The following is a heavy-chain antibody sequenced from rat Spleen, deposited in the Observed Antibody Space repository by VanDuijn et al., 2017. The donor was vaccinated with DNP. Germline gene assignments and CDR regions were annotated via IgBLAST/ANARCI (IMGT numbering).Heavy chain of an antibody. D-gene: IGHD1-2*01. CDR1: GFNFNDYW. Sequence: EVKLVESGGGLVQPGRSLKLSCEASGFNFNDYWMGWVRQAPGKGLEWVASINTDGGSTYYPDSVKGRFTVSRDNAENTVYLQMDSLRSEDTATYYCARTYSNYGNWFPYWGQGTLVTVSS. CDR3: ARTYSNYGNWFPY. CDR2: INTDGGST. J-gene: IGHJ3*01. V-gene: IGHV5-58*01.